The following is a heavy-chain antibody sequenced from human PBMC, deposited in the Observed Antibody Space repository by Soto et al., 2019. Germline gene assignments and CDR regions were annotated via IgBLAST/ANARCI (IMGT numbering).Heavy chain of an antibody. J-gene: IGHJ6*02. CDR3: ATCQLGEYYYAMDI. Sequence: SETLSLTCGVSGDSITTYKWWTWVRQAPGKGLEWIGEIYDSGNTRYNPSLKSRVTISKDTSKSELSLKLNSVTVADTAVYYCATCQLGEYYYAMDIWGQGTTVTVSS. V-gene: IGHV4-4*02. CDR2: IYDSGNT. D-gene: IGHD7-27*01. CDR1: GDSITTYKW.